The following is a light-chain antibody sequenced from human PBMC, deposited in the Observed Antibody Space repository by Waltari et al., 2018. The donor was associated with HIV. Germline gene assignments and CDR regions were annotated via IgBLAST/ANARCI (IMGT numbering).Light chain of an antibody. CDR1: QSVSNNY. Sequence: EIVLTQSPATLSLSPGERATLSCGASQSVSNNYLAWYQQKPGLAPRLLIYDASTRATGIPDRFSGSGSGTDFTLTISRLEPEDFAVYYCRQFGSSTSYTFGQGTKLEIK. V-gene: IGKV3D-20*01. J-gene: IGKJ2*01. CDR2: DAS. CDR3: RQFGSSTSYT.